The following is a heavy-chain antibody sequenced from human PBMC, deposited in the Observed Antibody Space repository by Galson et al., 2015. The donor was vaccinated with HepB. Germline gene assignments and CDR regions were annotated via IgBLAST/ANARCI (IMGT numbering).Heavy chain of an antibody. CDR2: INPSGGST. J-gene: IGHJ4*02. CDR1: GYTFTSYY. D-gene: IGHD6-13*01. CDR3: ATGGIAAAGTSLYYFDY. V-gene: IGHV1-46*01. Sequence: SVKVSCKASGYTFTSYYMHWVRQAPGQGLEWMGIINPSGGSTSYAQKFQGRVTMTRDTSTSTVYMELSSLRSEDTAVYYCATGGIAAAGTSLYYFDYWGQGTLVTVSS.